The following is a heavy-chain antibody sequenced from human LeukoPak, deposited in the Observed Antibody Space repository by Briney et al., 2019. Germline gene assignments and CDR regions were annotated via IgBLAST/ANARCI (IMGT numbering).Heavy chain of an antibody. Sequence: GGSLRLSCAASGFTFSSYWMSWVRQAPGKGLEWVANIKQDGSEKYYVDSVKGRFTISRDNAKNPLYLQMNSLRAEDTAVYYCARVGGNSLGGDAFDIWGQGTMVTVSS. D-gene: IGHD4-23*01. V-gene: IGHV3-7*01. CDR1: GFTFSSYW. CDR2: IKQDGSEK. CDR3: ARVGGNSLGGDAFDI. J-gene: IGHJ3*02.